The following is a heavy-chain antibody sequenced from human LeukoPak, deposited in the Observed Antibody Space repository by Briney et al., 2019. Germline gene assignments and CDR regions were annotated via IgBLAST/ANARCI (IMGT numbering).Heavy chain of an antibody. CDR3: AKQAAGLLNYYMDV. Sequence: GGSLRLSCAASGFTFDDCTMHWVRQVPGKGLEWVSLITWDGGSTYYADSVKGRFTISRDNSKNSLYLQMNTLRTEDTALYYCAKQAAGLLNYYMDVWGKGTTVTVSS. CDR2: ITWDGGST. V-gene: IGHV3-43*01. D-gene: IGHD6-13*01. J-gene: IGHJ6*03. CDR1: GFTFDDCT.